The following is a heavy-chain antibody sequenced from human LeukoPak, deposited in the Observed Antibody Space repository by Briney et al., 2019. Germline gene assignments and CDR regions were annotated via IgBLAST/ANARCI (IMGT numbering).Heavy chain of an antibody. CDR3: ARRIAVAGTFFDY. Sequence: GASLQISCKGSGYSFTSYWIGWVRPMPGKGLEWMGIIYPGDSDTRYSPSFQGQVTISADKSISTAYLQWSSLKASDTAMYYCARRIAVAGTFFDYWGQGTLVTVSS. CDR2: IYPGDSDT. D-gene: IGHD6-19*01. J-gene: IGHJ4*02. V-gene: IGHV5-51*01. CDR1: GYSFTSYW.